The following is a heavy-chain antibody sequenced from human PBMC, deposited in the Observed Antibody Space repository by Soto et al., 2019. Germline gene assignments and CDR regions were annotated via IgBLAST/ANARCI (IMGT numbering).Heavy chain of an antibody. CDR3: AKVYGDYYHAFPF. Sequence: EEPLLESGGGLVQPGGSLRLSCAASGFKFSIYAMSWVRQAPGKGLEWVSTIISTGGTYYADSVKGRFTISRDNSKNTLYLQMDSLRAEDTAIYSFAKVYGDYYHAFPFWGQGTMVTVSS. CDR1: GFKFSIYA. J-gene: IGHJ3*01. CDR2: IISTGGT. D-gene: IGHD4-17*01. V-gene: IGHV3-23*01.